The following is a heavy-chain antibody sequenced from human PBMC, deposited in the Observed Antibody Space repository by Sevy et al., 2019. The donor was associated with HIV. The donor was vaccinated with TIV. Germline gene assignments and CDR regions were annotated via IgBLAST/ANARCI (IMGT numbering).Heavy chain of an antibody. CDR2: ISSSSSYI. D-gene: IGHD5-18*01. Sequence: GGSLRLSCAASGFTFSSYSMNWVRQAPGKGLEWVSTISSSSSYIYYADSVKGRFTISRDNAKNSLYLQMNSLRAEDTAVYYCARDAGVDTARYYFDYWGQGTLVTVSS. CDR1: GFTFSSYS. CDR3: ARDAGVDTARYYFDY. J-gene: IGHJ4*02. V-gene: IGHV3-21*01.